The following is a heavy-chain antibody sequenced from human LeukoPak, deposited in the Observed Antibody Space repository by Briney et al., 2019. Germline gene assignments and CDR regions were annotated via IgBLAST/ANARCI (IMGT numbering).Heavy chain of an antibody. CDR2: ISSSGGNT. J-gene: IGHJ4*02. CDR1: GFTFSSYA. Sequence: GGSLRLSCAASGFTFSSYAMSWVRQAPGEGPEWVSGISSSGGNTYYADSVKGRFTISRDNSKNTLYLQMNSLRAEDTAVYYCAFPLYYFDYWGQGTLVTVSS. CDR3: AFPLYYFDY. V-gene: IGHV3-23*01.